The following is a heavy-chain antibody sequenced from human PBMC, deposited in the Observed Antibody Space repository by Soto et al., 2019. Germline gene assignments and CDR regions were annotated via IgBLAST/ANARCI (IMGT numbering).Heavy chain of an antibody. CDR1: GYTFSNYY. D-gene: IGHD3-16*01. V-gene: IGHV1-46*01. CDR2: INPSGGST. J-gene: IGHJ6*01. Sequence: AASVKVSCKASGYTFSNYYIHWVRQAPGQGLEWVGLINPSGGSTRDAQRCQGRVTMTTDTSTSTVYMELSSLRPGDTAIYYCARQYQLLFGGGLGMDIW. CDR3: ARQYQLLFGGGLGMDI.